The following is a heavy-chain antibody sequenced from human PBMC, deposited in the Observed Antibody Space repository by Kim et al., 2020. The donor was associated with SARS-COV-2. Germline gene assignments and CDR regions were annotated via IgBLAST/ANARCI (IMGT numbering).Heavy chain of an antibody. V-gene: IGHV1-18*01. D-gene: IGHD2-2*01. CDR1: GYTFTSYG. Sequence: ASVKVSCKASGYTFTSYGISWVRQAPGQGLEWMGWISAYNGNTNYAQKLQGRVTMTTDTSTSTAYMELRSLRSDDTAVYYCAREREQYCSSTSCSPYDYWGQGTLVTVSS. CDR2: ISAYNGNT. CDR3: AREREQYCSSTSCSPYDY. J-gene: IGHJ4*02.